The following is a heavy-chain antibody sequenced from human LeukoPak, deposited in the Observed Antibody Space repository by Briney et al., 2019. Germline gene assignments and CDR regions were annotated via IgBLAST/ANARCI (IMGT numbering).Heavy chain of an antibody. CDR2: IYYTGTT. Sequence: PSETLSLTCTVSGGSISTSSYYWGWIRQPPGKGLECIGTIYYTGTTYYNPSLKSRVTISVGTSKNQFSLKLSSVTAADTSVYYCARGYYYVSGSYSFFDYWGQGTLVTVSS. D-gene: IGHD3-10*01. V-gene: IGHV4-39*01. CDR3: ARGYYYVSGSYSFFDY. CDR1: GGSISTSSYY. J-gene: IGHJ4*02.